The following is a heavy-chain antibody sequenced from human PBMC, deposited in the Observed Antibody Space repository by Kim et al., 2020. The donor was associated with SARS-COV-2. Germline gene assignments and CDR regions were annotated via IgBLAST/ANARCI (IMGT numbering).Heavy chain of an antibody. V-gene: IGHV5-10-1*01. CDR2: IDPIDPYT. D-gene: IGHD3-10*01. J-gene: IGHJ4*02. CDR1: GYSFTSYW. Sequence: GESLKISCKGSGYSFTSYWISWVRQMPGKGLEWMGRIDPIDPYTNYSPSFQGNVPTSADKSISTAYLQWSSLKASDTAMYYCARHVGEDFDYWGQGTLVTVSS. CDR3: ARHVGEDFDY.